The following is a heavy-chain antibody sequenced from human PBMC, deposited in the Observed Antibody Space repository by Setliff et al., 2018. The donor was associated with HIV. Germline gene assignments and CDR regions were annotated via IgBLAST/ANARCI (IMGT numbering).Heavy chain of an antibody. CDR3: AKGAGFYGDYTFDY. D-gene: IGHD4-17*01. CDR1: GSSITSHY. Sequence: SETLSLTCTVSGSSITSHYWSWIRQSPGRELEWIGYIYSTGSTNYNPSLESRVSISMDASKNKCSLQVTSVTSADTAVYYCAKGAGFYGDYTFDYWGQGKLVTASS. CDR2: IYSTGST. V-gene: IGHV4-59*11. J-gene: IGHJ4*02.